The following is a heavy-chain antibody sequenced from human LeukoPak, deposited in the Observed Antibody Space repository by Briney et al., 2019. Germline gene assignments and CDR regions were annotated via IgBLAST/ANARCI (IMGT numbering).Heavy chain of an antibody. V-gene: IGHV1-69*13. Sequence: SVKVSCKASGGTFISYAISWVRQAPGQGLEWMGGIIPIFGTANYAQKFQGRVTITADESTSTAYMELSSLRSEDTAVYYCAQYYYDSSGYYYGNDYWGQGTLVTVSS. CDR3: AQYYYDSSGYYYGNDY. J-gene: IGHJ4*02. CDR2: IIPIFGTA. D-gene: IGHD3-22*01. CDR1: GGTFISYA.